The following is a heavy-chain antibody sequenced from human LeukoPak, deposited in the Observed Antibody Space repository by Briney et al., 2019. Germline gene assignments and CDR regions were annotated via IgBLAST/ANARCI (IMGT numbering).Heavy chain of an antibody. J-gene: IGHJ4*02. Sequence: GGSLRLSCAASGFTFSNASMNWVRQAPGKGLEWVGRIKSNTDGGTADYPAPVKGRFTISRDDSKNTLYLQMNSLKDEDTGVYYCTTASPRCCSGLGYWGQGTLVTVSS. V-gene: IGHV3-15*01. CDR2: IKSNTDGGTA. CDR3: TTASPRCCSGLGY. CDR1: GFTFSNAS. D-gene: IGHD6-19*01.